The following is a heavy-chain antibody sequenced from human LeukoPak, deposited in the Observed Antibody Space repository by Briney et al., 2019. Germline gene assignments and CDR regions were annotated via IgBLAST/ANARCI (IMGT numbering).Heavy chain of an antibody. CDR1: GFTFSSYA. CDR2: ISGSGGST. Sequence: GGSLRLSCAASGFTFSSYAMSWVRQAPGKGLEWVSAISGSGGSTYYADSVKGRFTISRDNSKNTLYLQMNSLRAEDTAVYYCANDRRGYYDSSGYTFDYWGQGTLVTVSS. CDR3: ANDRRGYYDSSGYTFDY. D-gene: IGHD3-22*01. J-gene: IGHJ4*02. V-gene: IGHV3-23*01.